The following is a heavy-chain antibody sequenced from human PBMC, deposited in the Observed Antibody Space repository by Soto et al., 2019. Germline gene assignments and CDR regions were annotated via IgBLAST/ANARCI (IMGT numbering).Heavy chain of an antibody. V-gene: IGHV1-69*13. CDR1: GGTFSSYA. Sequence: SVKVSCKASGGTFSSYAISWVRQAPGQGLEWMGGIIPIFGTANYAQKFQGRVTITADESTSTAYMELSSLRSEDTAVYYCASSRRLYCISTSCYFPPFDPWGQGIQVTVSS. D-gene: IGHD2-2*01. CDR3: ASSRRLYCISTSCYFPPFDP. J-gene: IGHJ5*02. CDR2: IIPIFGTA.